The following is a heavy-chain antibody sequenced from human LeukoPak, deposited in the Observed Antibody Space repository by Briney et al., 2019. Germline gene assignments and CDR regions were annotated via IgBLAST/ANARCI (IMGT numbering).Heavy chain of an antibody. D-gene: IGHD4/OR15-4a*01. CDR3: AIVDEYGRYHY. Sequence: SETLSLTCSVAGASISSHYWGWIRQSPRKGLEWVGYIYRSVTTKYNPSLKGRVDISVDTSRSQFSVRLSSVTAADTAVYFCAIVDEYGRYHYWGQGTLVTVSS. J-gene: IGHJ4*02. CDR1: GASISSHY. V-gene: IGHV4-59*11. CDR2: IYRSVTT.